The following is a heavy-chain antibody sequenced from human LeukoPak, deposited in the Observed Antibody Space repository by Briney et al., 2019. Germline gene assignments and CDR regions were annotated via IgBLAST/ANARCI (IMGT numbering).Heavy chain of an antibody. J-gene: IGHJ4*02. Sequence: GGSLRLSCAASGFTFSLYTMNWVRQAPGKGPEWVSSISSSSSYIYYADSVKGRFTISRDNAKNSLYLQMNSLRAEDTAVYYCARVSPPEWLGDYWGQGTLVTVSS. D-gene: IGHD3-3*01. CDR3: ARVSPPEWLGDY. CDR2: ISSSSSYI. CDR1: GFTFSLYT. V-gene: IGHV3-21*01.